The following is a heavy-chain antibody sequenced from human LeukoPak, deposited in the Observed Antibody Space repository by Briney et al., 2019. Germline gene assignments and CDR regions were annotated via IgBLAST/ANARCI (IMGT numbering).Heavy chain of an antibody. J-gene: IGHJ4*02. CDR3: AREGPGIPSRSTTFDY. Sequence: GGSLRLACAASGFTFSSYAMSWVRQAPGKGREWVSAISGSGGSTYYADSVKGRFTISRDNAKNSLYLQMNSLRAEDTAVYFCAREGPGIPSRSTTFDYWGQGTLVTVSS. CDR2: ISGSGGST. D-gene: IGHD3-16*02. CDR1: GFTFSSYA. V-gene: IGHV3-23*01.